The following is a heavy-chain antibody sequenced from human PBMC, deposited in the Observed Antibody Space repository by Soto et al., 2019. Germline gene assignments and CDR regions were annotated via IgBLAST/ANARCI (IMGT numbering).Heavy chain of an antibody. CDR3: ARGSRFDWFDP. V-gene: IGHV1-18*04. D-gene: IGHD3-3*01. Sequence: ASVKVSCKASGYTFTNYGFTWVRQAPVQGLEWMGWISAYNGNANYGQNFQGRVTMTTDTATSTAHMELRSLRYDDTAIYYCARGSRFDWFDPWGQGTLVTVSS. J-gene: IGHJ5*02. CDR2: ISAYNGNA. CDR1: GYTFTNYG.